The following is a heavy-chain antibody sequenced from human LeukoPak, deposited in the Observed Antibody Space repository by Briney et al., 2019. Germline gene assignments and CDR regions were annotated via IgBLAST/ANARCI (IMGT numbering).Heavy chain of an antibody. CDR3: ARGPMTTVTTGIPAPSQSDY. V-gene: IGHV4-59*08. D-gene: IGHD4-17*01. CDR1: GGSITSYY. Sequence: SETLSLTCSVSGGSITSYYWNWIRQPPGKGLEWIGHMYYSGSTNYNPSLKSRVTISVDTSKNQFSLKLSSVTAADTAVYYCARGPMTTVTTGIPAPSQSDYWGQGTLVTVSS. J-gene: IGHJ4*02. CDR2: MYYSGST.